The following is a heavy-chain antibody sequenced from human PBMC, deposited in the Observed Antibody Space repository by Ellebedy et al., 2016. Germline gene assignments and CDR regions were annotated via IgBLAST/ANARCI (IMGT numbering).Heavy chain of an antibody. CDR3: ARMCAEYSSSSVTKDY. J-gene: IGHJ4*02. CDR1: GGTFSSYA. CDR2: IIPIFGTA. Sequence: SVKVSCXASGGTFSSYAISWVRQAPGQGLEWMGGIIPIFGTANYAQKFQGRVTITADESTSTAYMELSSLRSEDTAVYYCARMCAEYSSSSVTKDYWGQGTLVTVSS. V-gene: IGHV1-69*13. D-gene: IGHD6-6*01.